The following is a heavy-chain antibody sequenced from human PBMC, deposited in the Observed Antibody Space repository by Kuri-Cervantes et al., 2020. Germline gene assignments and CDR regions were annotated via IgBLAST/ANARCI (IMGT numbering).Heavy chain of an antibody. CDR3: ARPTILGYCSSTSCYRSLAEYFQH. D-gene: IGHD2-2*01. V-gene: IGHV3-30*19. Sequence: GGSLRLSCAASGFTFSSYGMHWVRQAPGKGLEWVAIIWYDGSNKYYADSVEGRFTISRDNSKNTLYLQMNSLRAEDTAVYYCARPTILGYCSSTSCYRSLAEYFQHWGQGTRVTVSS. J-gene: IGHJ1*01. CDR1: GFTFSSYG. CDR2: IWYDGSNK.